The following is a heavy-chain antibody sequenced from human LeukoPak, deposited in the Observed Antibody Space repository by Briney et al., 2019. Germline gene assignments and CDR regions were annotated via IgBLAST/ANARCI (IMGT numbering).Heavy chain of an antibody. CDR3: ARDPTRDGYNRYFDY. V-gene: IGHV3-30-3*01. Sequence: GRSLRLSCAASGLTFSSYAMHWVRQAPGKGLEWVAVISYDGSNKYYADSVKGRFTISRDNSKNTLCLQMNSLRAEDTAVYYCARDPTRDGYNRYFDYWGQGTLVTVSS. J-gene: IGHJ4*02. CDR1: GLTFSSYA. CDR2: ISYDGSNK. D-gene: IGHD5-24*01.